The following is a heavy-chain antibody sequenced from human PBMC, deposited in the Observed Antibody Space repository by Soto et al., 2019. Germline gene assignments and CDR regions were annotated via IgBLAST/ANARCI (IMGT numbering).Heavy chain of an antibody. CDR1: GFSLSNARMG. CDR2: IFSNDEK. J-gene: IGHJ6*02. V-gene: IGHV2-26*01. CDR3: ARKVPYYYYGMDV. Sequence: QVTLKESGPVLVKPTETLTLTCTVSGFSLSNARMGVSWIRQPPGKALEWLAHIFSNDEKSYSTSLKSRLTISKDTAKSQVGLTMTNMDPVDTATYCCARKVPYYYYGMDVWGQGTTVTVSS.